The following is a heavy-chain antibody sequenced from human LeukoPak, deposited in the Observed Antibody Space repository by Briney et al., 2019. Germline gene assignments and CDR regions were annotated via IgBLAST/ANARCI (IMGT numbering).Heavy chain of an antibody. CDR1: GFTFSSYA. CDR3: AKDGLYYDSSGFDY. J-gene: IGHJ4*02. D-gene: IGHD3-22*01. CDR2: ISGSGGST. Sequence: PGGSLRLSCVASGFTFSSYAMSWVRQAPGKGLEWVSAISGSGGSTYYADSVKGRFTISRDNSKNTLYLQMDSLRAEDTAVYYCAKDGLYYDSSGFDYWGQGTLVTVS. V-gene: IGHV3-23*01.